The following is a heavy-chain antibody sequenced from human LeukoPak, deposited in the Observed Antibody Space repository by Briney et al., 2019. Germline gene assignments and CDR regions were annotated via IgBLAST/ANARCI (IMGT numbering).Heavy chain of an antibody. Sequence: PSETLSLTCSVSGGSITSYYWSWIRQPPGKGLEWIGHVSDGGRTNYSPSLRSRVSISVDTSKNQFSPKLNSVTAADTAVYFCARASTTFGDWGQGTLVTVSS. J-gene: IGHJ4*02. CDR2: VSDGGRT. CDR1: GGSITSYY. D-gene: IGHD1-14*01. CDR3: ARASTTFGD. V-gene: IGHV4-59*01.